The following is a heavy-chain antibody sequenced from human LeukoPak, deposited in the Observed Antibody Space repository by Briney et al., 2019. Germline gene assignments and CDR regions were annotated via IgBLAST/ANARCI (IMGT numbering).Heavy chain of an antibody. V-gene: IGHV4-39*01. CDR1: GGSFSGYY. J-gene: IGHJ4*02. D-gene: IGHD6-6*01. CDR2: IYYSGST. Sequence: SETLSLTCAVYGGSFSGYYWGWIRQPPGKGLEWIGSIYYSGSTYYNPSLKSRVTISVDTSKNQFSLKLSSVTAADTAVCYCASDSSSSMDFDYWGQGTLVTVSS. CDR3: ASDSSSSMDFDY.